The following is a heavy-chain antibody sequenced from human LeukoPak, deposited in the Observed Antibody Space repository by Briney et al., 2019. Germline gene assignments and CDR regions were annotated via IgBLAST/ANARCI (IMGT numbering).Heavy chain of an antibody. CDR1: GFTFSSYW. D-gene: IGHD5-18*01. V-gene: IGHV3-7*01. CDR3: ARHLSGITGYTYGRGIDY. Sequence: QPGGSLRLSCAASGFTFSSYWMSWVRQAPGKGLEWVADIKKDGSEKYYVDSVKGRFTISRDNAKTSPYPQMNSLRAEDTAVYYCARHLSGITGYTYGRGIDYWGQGTLVTVSS. J-gene: IGHJ4*02. CDR2: IKKDGSEK.